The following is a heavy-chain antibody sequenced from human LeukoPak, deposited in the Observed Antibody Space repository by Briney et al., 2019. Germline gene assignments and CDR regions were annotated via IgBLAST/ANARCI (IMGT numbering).Heavy chain of an antibody. D-gene: IGHD6-19*01. J-gene: IGHJ1*01. V-gene: IGHV3-23*01. Sequence: GSLRLSCAASGFTFSSYAMSWVRQAPGKGLEWVSAISGSGGSTYYAASVMGRFTLSRDNSKNTLYLLMNSLRAGDTAVYYCAKDPPGRSSGWSDHFQHWGQGTLVTVSS. CDR3: AKDPPGRSSGWSDHFQH. CDR2: ISGSGGST. CDR1: GFTFSSYA.